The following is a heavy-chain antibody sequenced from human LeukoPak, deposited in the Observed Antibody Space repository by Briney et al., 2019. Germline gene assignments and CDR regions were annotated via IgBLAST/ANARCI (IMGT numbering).Heavy chain of an antibody. Sequence: KSGGSLRLSCAASGLTFSNYAMSWVRQAPGKGLEWVSSISSSSSYIYYADSVKGRFTISRDNAKNSLYLQMNSLRAEDTAVYYCASLDLGYCSGGSCYGRDYWGQGTLVTVSS. V-gene: IGHV3-21*01. J-gene: IGHJ4*02. D-gene: IGHD2-15*01. CDR1: GLTFSNYA. CDR2: ISSSSSYI. CDR3: ASLDLGYCSGGSCYGRDY.